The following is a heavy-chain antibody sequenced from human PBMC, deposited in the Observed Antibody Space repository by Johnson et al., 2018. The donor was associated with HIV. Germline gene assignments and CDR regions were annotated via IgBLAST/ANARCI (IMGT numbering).Heavy chain of an antibody. Sequence: VQLVESGGGLVQPGRSLRLSCAASGFTFDDYAMHWVRQAPGKGLEWVSGISWNSGSIGYADSVKGRFTISRDNAKNSLYLQMNSLRAEDTAFYYCANERVGATGGAFDLWSQGTMVTVSS. CDR3: ANERVGATGGAFDL. CDR1: GFTFDDYA. J-gene: IGHJ3*01. V-gene: IGHV3-9*01. D-gene: IGHD1-26*01. CDR2: ISWNSGSI.